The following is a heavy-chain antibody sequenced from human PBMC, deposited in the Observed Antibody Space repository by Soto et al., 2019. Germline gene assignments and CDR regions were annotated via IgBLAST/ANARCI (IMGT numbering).Heavy chain of an antibody. CDR2: IYSTGRT. CDR3: AREVSSSGSRYFAS. J-gene: IGHJ4*02. D-gene: IGHD3-10*01. Sequence: WTWIRQPTGKGLEWIGYIYSTGRTKYNPSLKSRVAISVDTSENQFSLKLSSVTAADTAVYYFAREVSSSGSRYFASWGQGTLVTVSS. V-gene: IGHV4-61*10.